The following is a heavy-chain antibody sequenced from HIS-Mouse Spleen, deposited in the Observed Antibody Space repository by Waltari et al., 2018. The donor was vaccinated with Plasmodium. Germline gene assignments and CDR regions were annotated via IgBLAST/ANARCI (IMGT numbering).Heavy chain of an antibody. J-gene: IGHJ4*02. D-gene: IGHD1-26*01. V-gene: IGHV1-18*01. CDR1: GYSVSSSC. CDR3: ARLLPWVHGHFDY. CDR2: ISGYNGNT. Sequence: QVQLVQPGPEGKRPGPSVKVSCKDSGYSVSSSCYSWSRQAPGQGLVWMGWISGYNGNTNYAQKVQGRVTMTTDTSTSTAYMELRSLRSDDTAVYYCARLLPWVHGHFDYWGQGTLVTVSS.